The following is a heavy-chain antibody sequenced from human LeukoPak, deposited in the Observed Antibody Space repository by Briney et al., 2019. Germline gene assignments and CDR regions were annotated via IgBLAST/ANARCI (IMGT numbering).Heavy chain of an antibody. V-gene: IGHV3-30*02. CDR2: IRYDGSNK. J-gene: IGHJ4*02. Sequence: PGGSLRLSCAASGFTFSSYGMHWVRQAPGKGLEWVAFIRYDGSNKYYADSVKGRFTISRDNSKNTLYLQMNSLRAEDTAVYYCAKDRFDIHPGSYTDYWGQGTLVTVSS. CDR3: AKDRFDIHPGSYTDY. D-gene: IGHD3-10*01. CDR1: GFTFSSYG.